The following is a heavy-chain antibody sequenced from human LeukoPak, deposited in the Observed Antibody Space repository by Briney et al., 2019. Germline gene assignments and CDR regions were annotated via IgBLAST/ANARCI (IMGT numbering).Heavy chain of an antibody. CDR1: GYTFTSYG. Sequence: ASVKVSCKASGYTFTSYGISWVRQAPGQGLEWMGWISAYNGNTNYAQKFQGRVTMTRDMSTSTVYMELSSLRSEDTAVYYCARDQGSSLDYWGQGTLVTVSS. J-gene: IGHJ4*02. D-gene: IGHD6-6*01. CDR2: ISAYNGNT. CDR3: ARDQGSSLDY. V-gene: IGHV1-18*01.